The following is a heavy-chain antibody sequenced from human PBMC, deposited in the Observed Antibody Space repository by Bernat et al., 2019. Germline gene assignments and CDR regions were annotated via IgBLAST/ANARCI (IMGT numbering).Heavy chain of an antibody. Sequence: QVQLVESGGGVVQPGRSLRLSCAASGFTFSSYGMHWVRQAPGKGLEWVAVIWYDGSNKYYADSVKGRFTISRDNSKNTLYLQMNSLRAEDTAVYYCARDLAARPTNYFDYWGQGTLVTVSS. J-gene: IGHJ4*02. CDR1: GFTFSSYG. V-gene: IGHV3-33*01. CDR3: ARDLAARPTNYFDY. CDR2: IWYDGSNK. D-gene: IGHD6-6*01.